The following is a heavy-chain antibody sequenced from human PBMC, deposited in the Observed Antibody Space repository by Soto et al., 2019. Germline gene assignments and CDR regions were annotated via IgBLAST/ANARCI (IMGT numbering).Heavy chain of an antibody. D-gene: IGHD3-10*01. CDR3: ARVRYTSGSSHYYYYMDV. CDR2: IIPIFGTA. V-gene: IGHV1-69*13. Sequence: SVKVSCKASGGTFSSYAISWVRQAPGQGLEWMGGIIPIFGTANYAQKFQGRVTITADESTSTAYMELSSLRSEDTAVYYCARVRYTSGSSHYYYYMDVWAKGTTVTVSS. CDR1: GGTFSSYA. J-gene: IGHJ6*03.